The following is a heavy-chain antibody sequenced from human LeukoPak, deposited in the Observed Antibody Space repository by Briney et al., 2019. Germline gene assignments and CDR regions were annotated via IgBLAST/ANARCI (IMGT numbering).Heavy chain of an antibody. CDR1: GYTFTGYY. D-gene: IGHD6-19*01. Sequence: GASVKVSCKASGYTFTGYYMHWVRQAPGQGPEWMGWINPNSGGTNYAQKFQGRVTMTRDTSISTAYMELSRLRSDDTAVYYCARDLWQWLAHERGGGYWGQGTLVTVSS. J-gene: IGHJ4*02. V-gene: IGHV1-2*02. CDR2: INPNSGGT. CDR3: ARDLWQWLAHERGGGY.